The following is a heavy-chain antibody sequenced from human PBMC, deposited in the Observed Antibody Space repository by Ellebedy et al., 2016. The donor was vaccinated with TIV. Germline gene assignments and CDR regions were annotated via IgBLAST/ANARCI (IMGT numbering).Heavy chain of an antibody. CDR2: INSDGSST. CDR3: ARDAAGNGGKLDY. J-gene: IGHJ4*02. CDR1: GFTVSDYF. D-gene: IGHD4-23*01. Sequence: GESLKISCAGSGFTVSDYFMSWVRQAPGKGLVWVSGINSDGSSTFYADSVKGRFTISRDSSKNTLYLQMNSLRAEDTAVYYCARDAAGNGGKLDYWGQGALVTVSS. V-gene: IGHV3-53*01.